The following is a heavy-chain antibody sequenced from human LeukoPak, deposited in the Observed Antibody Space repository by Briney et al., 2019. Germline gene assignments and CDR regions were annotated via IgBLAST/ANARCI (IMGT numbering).Heavy chain of an antibody. D-gene: IGHD3-3*01. Sequence: ASVKVSCKASGYTFTSYGISWVRQAPGQGLEWMGWISAYNGNTNYAQKLQGRVTMTTDTSTSTAYMELRSLRSDDTAVYYCAGDLRGYDFWSGPYTPFDYWGQGTLVTVSS. V-gene: IGHV1-18*04. CDR3: AGDLRGYDFWSGPYTPFDY. CDR1: GYTFTSYG. J-gene: IGHJ4*02. CDR2: ISAYNGNT.